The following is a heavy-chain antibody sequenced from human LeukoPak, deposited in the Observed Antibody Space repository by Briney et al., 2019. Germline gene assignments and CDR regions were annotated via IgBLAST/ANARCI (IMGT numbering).Heavy chain of an antibody. CDR2: ISSTGTFI. J-gene: IGHJ4*02. D-gene: IGHD2-15*01. CDR1: GFTFSNYS. Sequence: GGSLRLSCAPSGFTFSNYSMNWVRQAPGKGLEWVSSISSTGTFIYYADSVKGRFTISRDNAKSSLFLQMNSLRAEDTAVYYCARGYCSGGTCYFDHWGQGTLVTVSS. V-gene: IGHV3-21*01. CDR3: ARGYCSGGTCYFDH.